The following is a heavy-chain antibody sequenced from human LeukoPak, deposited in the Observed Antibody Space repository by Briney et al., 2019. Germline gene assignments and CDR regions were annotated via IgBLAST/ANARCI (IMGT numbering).Heavy chain of an antibody. V-gene: IGHV4-4*02. CDR2: IYHSGST. CDR1: GGSISSSNW. CDR3: ARGLAGYYPPNWFAP. J-gene: IGHJ5*02. D-gene: IGHD3-9*01. Sequence: SETLSLTCAVSGGSISSSNWWSWVRQPPGKGLEWIGEIYHSGSTNYNPSLKSRVTISVDKSKNQFSLKLSSVTAADTAVYYCARGLAGYYPPNWFAPWGQGTLVTVSS.